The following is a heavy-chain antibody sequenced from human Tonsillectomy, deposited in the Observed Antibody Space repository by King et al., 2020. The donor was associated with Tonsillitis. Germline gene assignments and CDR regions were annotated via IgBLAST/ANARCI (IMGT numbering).Heavy chain of an antibody. V-gene: IGHV3-23*01. CDR1: GFIFNTYG. CDR3: AKDFYYYYSSDYSPSPDS. CDR2: ISDSGDKT. D-gene: IGHD3-22*01. Sequence: ESGGGLVQRGGSLRLSCAASGFIFNTYGMSWVRQAPGKGLEWVSAISDSGDKTYYADSVRGRFTISRDDSRDTLYLLLNSLSAEDTAVYYCAKDFYYYYSSDYSPSPDSWGPGTLVTVSS. J-gene: IGHJ5*01.